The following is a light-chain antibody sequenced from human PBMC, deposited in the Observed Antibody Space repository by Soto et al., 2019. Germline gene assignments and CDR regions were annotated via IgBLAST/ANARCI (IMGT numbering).Light chain of an antibody. Sequence: QSALTQPASVSGSPGQSITISCTGTSSDIGTYKYVSWYQQHPGKAPKLMIYEVSKRPSGVPDRFSGSKSGNTASLTVSGLQAEDEADYYCSSYAGSTRSVFGTGTKLTVL. CDR3: SSYAGSTRSV. V-gene: IGLV2-8*01. CDR1: SSDIGTYKY. CDR2: EVS. J-gene: IGLJ1*01.